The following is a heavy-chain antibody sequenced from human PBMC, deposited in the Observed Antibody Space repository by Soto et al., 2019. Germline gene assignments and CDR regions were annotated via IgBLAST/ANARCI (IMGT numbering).Heavy chain of an antibody. CDR3: ERGQSTFTYYDFWS. CDR1: GGSFSDYH. Sequence: SETLSLTCAVSGGSFSDYHWAWIRQSPGKGLEWIGEINHSGSTNYNPSLKTRVTISIATYKRQFSLKLTSVTAADTAVYYCERGQSTFTYYDFWSWGQGTQVTVSS. CDR2: INHSGST. J-gene: IGHJ4*02. D-gene: IGHD3-3*01. V-gene: IGHV4-34*01.